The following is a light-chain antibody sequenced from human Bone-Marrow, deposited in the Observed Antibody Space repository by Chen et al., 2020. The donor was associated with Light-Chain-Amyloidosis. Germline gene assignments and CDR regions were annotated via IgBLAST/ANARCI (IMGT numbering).Light chain of an antibody. CDR2: LGS. CDR1: QTLLYSDGYIY. Sequence: IVMTQSPLSLSVIPGELASRACRSSQTLLYSDGYIYFDLYVQKPGQSRQLLIFLGSTRASGVPDGCRGSGAGSDFTLRISRVEAEDVGVYCCMQALQPPTFGQGARLEIK. J-gene: IGKJ5*01. V-gene: IGKV2-28*01. CDR3: MQALQPPT.